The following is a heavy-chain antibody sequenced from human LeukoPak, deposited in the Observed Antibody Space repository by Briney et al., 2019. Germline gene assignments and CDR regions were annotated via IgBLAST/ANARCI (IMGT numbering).Heavy chain of an antibody. D-gene: IGHD6-13*01. V-gene: IGHV3-7*01. CDR1: GFTSSSYW. Sequence: GGSLRLSCAASGFTSSSYWMSWFRQAPGKGLEWVANIKQDGSEKYYVDSVKGRFTISRDNAKNSLYLQMNSLRAEDTAVYYCARDSSSWSRGSDYWGQGTLVTVSS. CDR2: IKQDGSEK. CDR3: ARDSSSWSRGSDY. J-gene: IGHJ4*02.